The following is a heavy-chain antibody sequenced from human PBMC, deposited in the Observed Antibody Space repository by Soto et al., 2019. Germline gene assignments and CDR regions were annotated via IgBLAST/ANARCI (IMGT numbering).Heavy chain of an antibody. CDR3: ARGGYSGNSKDPFYI. J-gene: IGHJ3*02. D-gene: IGHD6-25*01. V-gene: IGHV5-51*01. Sequence: GESLKISCQGSGYTFTAYWIGWVRQMPGKGLEWMGIIYPGDSDTRYSPSFQGQVTISADKSISTAYLQWSSLKASDTAMFYCARGGYSGNSKDPFYIWGPGTMVT. CDR2: IYPGDSDT. CDR1: GYTFTAYW.